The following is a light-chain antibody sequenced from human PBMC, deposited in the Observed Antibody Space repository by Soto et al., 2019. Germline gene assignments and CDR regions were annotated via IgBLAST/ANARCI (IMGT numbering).Light chain of an antibody. J-gene: IGKJ4*01. CDR2: AAS. Sequence: DIQMTQSPSSLSASVGDRVTITCRASQGIRNELGWYQQKPGKGPKRLIYAASNLSSGGPSRFSGSGSGTEFTHAISSLQPEDFATYFCLQHNTYPLTFGGGTRVEV. CDR1: QGIRNE. V-gene: IGKV1-17*01. CDR3: LQHNTYPLT.